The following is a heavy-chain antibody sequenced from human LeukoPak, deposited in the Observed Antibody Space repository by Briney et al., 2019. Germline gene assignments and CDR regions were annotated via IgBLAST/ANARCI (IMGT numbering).Heavy chain of an antibody. CDR3: ARHLYYYGSGSYPSGDWFDP. V-gene: IGHV4-39*01. D-gene: IGHD3-10*01. J-gene: IGHJ5*02. Sequence: SETLSLTCTVSGGSISSSSYYWGWIRQPPGKWLEWIGSIYYSGSTYYNPSLKSRVTISVDTSKNQFSLKLSSVTAADTAVYYCARHLYYYGSGSYPSGDWFDPWGQGTLVTVSS. CDR2: IYYSGST. CDR1: GGSISSSSYY.